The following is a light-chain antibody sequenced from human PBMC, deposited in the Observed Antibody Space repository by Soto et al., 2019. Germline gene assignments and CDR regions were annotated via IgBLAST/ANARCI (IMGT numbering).Light chain of an antibody. Sequence: DIVLTQSPGTLSLSPGXKATLSCRASQSLSSTYLAWYQQKPGQAPRLLIYGASTRATGIPDRFSGSGSGTDFTLTISRLEPEDFAVYSCQQYASSPRTFGQGTKVDIK. CDR3: QQYASSPRT. CDR1: QSLSSTY. CDR2: GAS. V-gene: IGKV3-20*01. J-gene: IGKJ1*01.